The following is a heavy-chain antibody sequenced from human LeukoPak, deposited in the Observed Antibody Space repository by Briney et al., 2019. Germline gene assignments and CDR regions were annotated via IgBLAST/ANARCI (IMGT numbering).Heavy chain of an antibody. J-gene: IGHJ6*02. CDR1: GFTFSSYA. D-gene: IGHD3-10*01. Sequence: GGSLRLSCAASGFTFSSYAMSWVRQAPGKGLEWVSAISGGGGSTYYADSVKGRFTISRDNSKNTLYLQMNSLRAEDTAVYYCAKRAITMVRGVRYYYGMDVWGQGTTVTVSS. CDR2: ISGGGGST. V-gene: IGHV3-23*01. CDR3: AKRAITMVRGVRYYYGMDV.